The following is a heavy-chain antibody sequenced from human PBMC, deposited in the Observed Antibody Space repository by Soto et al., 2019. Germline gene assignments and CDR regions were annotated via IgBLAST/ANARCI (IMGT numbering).Heavy chain of an antibody. CDR1: GFIFSDYW. D-gene: IGHD5-12*01. CDR3: TRSGPGSDH. Sequence: EVQLVESGGGLVQPGGSLRLSCAASGFIFSDYWMSWVRQAPGKGLEWVANIKPDGSEKYYVDSVKGRFTISRDNAKNSLYLQMNSLRVEDTAVYYCTRSGPGSDHWGQGTLVTVSS. J-gene: IGHJ4*02. CDR2: IKPDGSEK. V-gene: IGHV3-7*04.